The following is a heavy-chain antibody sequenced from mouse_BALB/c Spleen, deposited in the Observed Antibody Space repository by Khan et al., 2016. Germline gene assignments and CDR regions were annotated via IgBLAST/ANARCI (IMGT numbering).Heavy chain of an antibody. J-gene: IGHJ4*01. V-gene: IGHV1-54*01. D-gene: IGHD3-2*01. Sequence: QVQLQQSGAELVKPGTSVKLSCKASSYTFTNYLIEWVKQRPGQGLEWIGVITPGSGGPYYNEKFKGKATLTADPSSTTAYIQLSSLTSDDSPVCYCARSGQFGLEGYYSTMDCGGQGTAATASA. CDR2: ITPGSGGP. CDR1: SYTFTNYL. CDR3: ARSGQFGLEGYYSTMDC.